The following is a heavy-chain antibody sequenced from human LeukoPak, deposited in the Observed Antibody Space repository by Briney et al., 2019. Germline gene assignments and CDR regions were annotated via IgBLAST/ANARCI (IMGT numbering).Heavy chain of an antibody. CDR2: INHSGST. D-gene: IGHD3-3*01. Sequence: MPSETLSLTCAVYGGSFSGYYWSWIRQPPGKGLEWIGEINHSGSTNYNPSLKSRVTISVDTSKNQFSLKLSSVTAADTAVYYCARGVLFPTIFGVVNYDFDYWGQGTPVTVSS. J-gene: IGHJ4*02. V-gene: IGHV4-34*01. CDR3: ARGVLFPTIFGVVNYDFDY. CDR1: GGSFSGYY.